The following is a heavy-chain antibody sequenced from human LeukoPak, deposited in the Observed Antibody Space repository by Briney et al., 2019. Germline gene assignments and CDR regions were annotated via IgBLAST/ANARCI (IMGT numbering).Heavy chain of an antibody. V-gene: IGHV4-34*01. CDR3: ARGGIARRWLPFDY. CDR2: INRSGST. J-gene: IGHJ4*02. D-gene: IGHD3-22*01. CDR1: GGSFSGYY. Sequence: SETLSLTCSVSGGSFSGYYWSWIRQPPGKGLEWIGEINRSGSTNYNPSLKSRVTISVDTSKNQFSLKLSSVTAADTAVYYCARGGIARRWLPFDYWGQGTLVTVSS.